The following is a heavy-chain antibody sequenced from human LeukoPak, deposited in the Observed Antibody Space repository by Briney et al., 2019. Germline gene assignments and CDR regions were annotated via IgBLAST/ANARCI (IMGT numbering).Heavy chain of an antibody. CDR1: GFTFTDAW. J-gene: IGHJ6*03. V-gene: IGHV3-15*01. Sequence: GGSLRLSCAASGFTFTDAWMSWVRQAPGKGLEWVGRVKSNTDGGTTDYAAPVKGRFTISRDDSQNTLYLQMNSLKTQDTAVYYCTTDLHPNYSYYYMDVWGKGTTVSVSS. CDR3: TTDLHPNYSYYYMDV. CDR2: VKSNTDGGTT.